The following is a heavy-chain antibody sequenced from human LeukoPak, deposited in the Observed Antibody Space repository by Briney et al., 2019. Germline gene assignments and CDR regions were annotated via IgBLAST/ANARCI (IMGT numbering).Heavy chain of an antibody. Sequence: SETLSLTCTVSGGSIGSSSYYWGWIRQPPGKGLEWIGSIYYSGSTYYNPSLKSRVTISVDTSKNQFSLKLSSVTAADTAVYYCARLGTILIDYWGQGTLVTVSS. CDR1: GGSIGSSSYY. V-gene: IGHV4-39*01. D-gene: IGHD1/OR15-1a*01. J-gene: IGHJ4*02. CDR3: ARLGTILIDY. CDR2: IYYSGST.